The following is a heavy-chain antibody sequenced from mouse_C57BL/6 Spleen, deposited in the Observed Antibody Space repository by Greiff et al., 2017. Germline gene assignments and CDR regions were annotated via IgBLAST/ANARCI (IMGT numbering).Heavy chain of an antibody. CDR2: LNSDGGST. CDR3: ARHTDYDGGYAMDY. V-gene: IGHV5-2*01. Sequence: EVKLMESGGGLVQPGESLKLSCESNEYEFPSHDMSWVRKTPEKRLELVAALNSDGGSTYYPDTMERRFIISRDNTKKTLYLQMSSLRSEDTALYYCARHTDYDGGYAMDYWGQGTSVTVSS. J-gene: IGHJ4*01. CDR1: EYEFPSHD. D-gene: IGHD2-4*01.